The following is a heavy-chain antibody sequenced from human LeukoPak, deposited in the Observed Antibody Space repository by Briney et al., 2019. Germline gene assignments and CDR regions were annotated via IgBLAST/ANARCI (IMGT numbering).Heavy chain of an antibody. V-gene: IGHV1-2*02. CDR3: ARGAYYDFWSGYYTIDY. J-gene: IGHJ4*02. CDR2: INPNSGGT. D-gene: IGHD3-3*01. CDR1: GYTFTGYY. Sequence: ASVKVSCKASGYTFTGYYMHWVRQAPGQGLEWMGWINPNSGGTNYAQKFQGRVTMTRDTSISTAYMELSRLRSDDTAVYYCARGAYYDFWSGYYTIDYWGQGTPVTVSS.